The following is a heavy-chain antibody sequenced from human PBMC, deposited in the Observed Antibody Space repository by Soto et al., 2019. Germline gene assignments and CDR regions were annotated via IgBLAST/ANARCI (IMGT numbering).Heavy chain of an antibody. J-gene: IGHJ6*02. D-gene: IGHD2-21*02. V-gene: IGHV2-5*02. CDR1: GFSLSTGGMG. Sequence: SGPTLVNPTQTLTLTCTFSGFSLSTGGMGVGWIRQPPGKALEWLALIYWDGDSRYRPSLMSRLTIAKDTSKNQVVLTMTNMDPVDTATYYCVHSRCGGDCLQSYSSHYYYGMDIWGQGT. CDR2: IYWDGDS. CDR3: VHSRCGGDCLQSYSSHYYYGMDI.